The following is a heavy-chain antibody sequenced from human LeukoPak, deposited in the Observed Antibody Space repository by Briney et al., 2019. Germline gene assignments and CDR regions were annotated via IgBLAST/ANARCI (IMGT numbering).Heavy chain of an antibody. CDR2: ISSGTTV. CDR3: ASGRIHCNGMDV. Sequence: GGSLRLSCAASGFTFSDYYMTWIRQAPGKGLEWLSYISSGTTVYYAESVKGRFTISRDNAKNSLFLQMNSLRTEDTAVCFCASGRIHCNGMDVWGQGTTVTVSS. J-gene: IGHJ6*02. CDR1: GFTFSDYY. V-gene: IGHV3-11*01.